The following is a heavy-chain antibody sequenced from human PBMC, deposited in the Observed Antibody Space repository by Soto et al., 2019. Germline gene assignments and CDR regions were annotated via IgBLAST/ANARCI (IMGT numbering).Heavy chain of an antibody. Sequence: EVQLLESGGGLVQPGGSLRLSCAASGFTFSSYAMTWIRQAPGKGLEWVSAISGSGDSTYYADSVKGRFAISRDNSKNTRHMQMSSLRVEDTAVYYCAKVITFGGVIGHYFEYWGKGTLVTVSS. CDR1: GFTFSSYA. CDR3: AKVITFGGVIGHYFEY. J-gene: IGHJ4*02. CDR2: ISGSGDST. D-gene: IGHD3-16*02. V-gene: IGHV3-23*01.